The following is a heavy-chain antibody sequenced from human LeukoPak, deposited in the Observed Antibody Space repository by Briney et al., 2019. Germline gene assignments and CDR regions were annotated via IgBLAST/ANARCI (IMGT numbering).Heavy chain of an antibody. D-gene: IGHD1-26*01. Sequence: GGSLRLSCAESGFTFSSHGMHWVRQAPGKGLEWVTVISNDGSNKYYADSVKGRFTISRDNSKNTLYLQMSSLRAEDTAIYYCARGVVGTTGMGYYFDYWGQGTLVAVSS. V-gene: IGHV3-30*19. CDR1: GFTFSSHG. CDR3: ARGVVGTTGMGYYFDY. J-gene: IGHJ4*02. CDR2: ISNDGSNK.